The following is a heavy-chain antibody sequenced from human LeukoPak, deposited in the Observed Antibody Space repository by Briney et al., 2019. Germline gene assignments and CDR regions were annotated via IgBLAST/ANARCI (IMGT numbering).Heavy chain of an antibody. CDR3: AKGGSSSIDH. J-gene: IGHJ4*02. D-gene: IGHD6-6*01. Sequence: PGGSLRLSCAASGFTFSDYGMHWVRQAPGKGLEWVATISYDGSNKYYADSVKGRFTISSDSSKNTLYLQINSLRTEDTAMFYCAKGGSSSIDHWGQGTLVTVSS. V-gene: IGHV3-30*18. CDR1: GFTFSDYG. CDR2: ISYDGSNK.